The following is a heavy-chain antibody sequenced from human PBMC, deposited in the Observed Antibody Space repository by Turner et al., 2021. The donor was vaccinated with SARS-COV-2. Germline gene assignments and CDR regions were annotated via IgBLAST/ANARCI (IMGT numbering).Heavy chain of an antibody. Sequence: QVQLVESGGGVVQPGRSVRLACAASGFTFSSYGMGWVRQAPGKGLEWVAVISYDGSNKYFADSGKGRFTISRDNSKNTLFLQMNSLRAEDTAVYYCAKVGYSYAYPNLYFDYWGQGTLVTVSS. CDR1: GFTFSSYG. J-gene: IGHJ4*02. CDR2: ISYDGSNK. D-gene: IGHD5-18*01. V-gene: IGHV3-30*18. CDR3: AKVGYSYAYPNLYFDY.